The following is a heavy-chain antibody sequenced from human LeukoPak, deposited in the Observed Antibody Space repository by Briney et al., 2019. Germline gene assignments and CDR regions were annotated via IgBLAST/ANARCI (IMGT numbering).Heavy chain of an antibody. J-gene: IGHJ5*02. D-gene: IGHD3-3*01. Sequence: TSETLSLTCTVSGDSISSGDYYWSWIRQPAGKGLEWIGRISSSGSTNYNPSLKSRVTISVDTSKNQFSLKLSSVTAADTAVYYCARANADYDFWSGSIIVNWFDPWGQGTLVTVSS. CDR3: ARANADYDFWSGSIIVNWFDP. CDR2: ISSSGST. CDR1: GDSISSGDYY. V-gene: IGHV4-61*02.